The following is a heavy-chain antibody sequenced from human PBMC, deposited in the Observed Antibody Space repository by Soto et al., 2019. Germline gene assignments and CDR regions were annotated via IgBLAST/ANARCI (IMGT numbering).Heavy chain of an antibody. V-gene: IGHV4-39*01. CDR2: IYYSGNT. Sequence: SETLCLSWSVARGSLSSSGYCWSWIRQPPGRGPEWIGSIYYSGNTYYKPSLKSRVSISIDTSRNQFSLKLTSVTAADTGVYYCASSSPFHYWGPGILVTVSS. D-gene: IGHD6-6*01. J-gene: IGHJ4*02. CDR3: ASSSPFHY. CDR1: RGSLSSSGYC.